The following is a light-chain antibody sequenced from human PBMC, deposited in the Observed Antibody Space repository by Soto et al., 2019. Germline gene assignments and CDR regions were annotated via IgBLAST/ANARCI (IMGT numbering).Light chain of an antibody. CDR1: ERISTW. V-gene: IGKV1-5*03. J-gene: IGKJ1*01. CDR3: QQYKSYSWT. Sequence: DVQMTQSPSTLSASVGDTVTIPCRASERISTWLAWYQQKPGKAPMFLIYKASSFESGVPSRFSGCGSGTEFTLSISSLQPDPFAIYSCQQYKSYSWTFGQFTKVEI. CDR2: KAS.